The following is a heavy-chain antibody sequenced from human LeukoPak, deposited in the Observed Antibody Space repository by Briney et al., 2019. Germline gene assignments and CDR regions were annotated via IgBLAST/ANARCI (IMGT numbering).Heavy chain of an antibody. J-gene: IGHJ6*02. D-gene: IGHD5-12*01. CDR2: ITNKGRGFTT. Sequence: PGGSLRLSCAASGFTRSDHDMDWVRQAPGKGLEWVGRITNKGRGFTTEYAASVNGRFTISRDESQNSLYLQMKSLKTDDTAVYYCGRAGYAHGLDVWDQGTTVTVSS. V-gene: IGHV3-72*01. CDR3: GRAGYAHGLDV. CDR1: GFTRSDHD.